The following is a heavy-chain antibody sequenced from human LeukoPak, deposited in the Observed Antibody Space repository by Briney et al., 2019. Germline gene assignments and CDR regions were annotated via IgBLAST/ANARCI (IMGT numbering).Heavy chain of an antibody. CDR2: ISGSGGST. J-gene: IGHJ4*02. V-gene: IGHV3-23*01. D-gene: IGHD3-10*01. CDR1: GFIFSSYA. CDR3: XXXXXCIXXXXHGDFDY. Sequence: QTGGSLRLSCAASGFIFSSYAMSWVRQAPGKGLEWVSTISGSGGSTYYADSVKGRFTISRDNSKNTVYLQMNSLRAEDTAVYYXXXXXXCIXXXXHGDFDYWGQGTLVTVSS.